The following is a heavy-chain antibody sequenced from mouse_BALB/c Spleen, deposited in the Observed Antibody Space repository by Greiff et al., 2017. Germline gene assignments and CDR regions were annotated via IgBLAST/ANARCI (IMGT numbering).Heavy chain of an antibody. V-gene: IGHV5-6-4*01. CDR3: TRDLDYRYDWFAY. D-gene: IGHD2-14*01. Sequence: EVKLVESGGGLVKPGGSLKLSCAASGFTFSSYTMSWVRQTPEKRLEWVATISSGGSYTYYPDSVKGRFTISRDNAKNTLYLQMSSLKSEDTAMYYCTRDLDYRYDWFAYWGQGTLVTVSA. CDR1: GFTFSSYT. CDR2: ISSGGSYT. J-gene: IGHJ3*01.